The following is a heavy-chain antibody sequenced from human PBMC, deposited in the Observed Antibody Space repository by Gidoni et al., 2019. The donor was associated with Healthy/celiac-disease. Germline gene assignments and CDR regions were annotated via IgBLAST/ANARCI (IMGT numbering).Heavy chain of an antibody. J-gene: IGHJ6*02. CDR3: AKEPVAAILPFYYYYGMDV. CDR1: GFTFSSYG. D-gene: IGHD2-15*01. CDR2: ISYDGSNK. V-gene: IGHV3-30*18. Sequence: QVQLVESGGGVVQPGRSLRLSCAASGFTFSSYGMHGVRQAPGKGLEWVAVISYDGSNKYYADSVKGRFTISRDNSKNTLYLQMNSLRAEDTAVYYCAKEPVAAILPFYYYYGMDVWGQGTTVTVSS.